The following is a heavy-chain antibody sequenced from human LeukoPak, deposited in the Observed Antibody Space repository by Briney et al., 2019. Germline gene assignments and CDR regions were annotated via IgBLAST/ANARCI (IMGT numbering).Heavy chain of an antibody. CDR1: GGSISSYY. Sequence: SETLSLTCTVSGGSISSYYWSWIRQPPGKGLEWIGYIYYSGSTYYNPSLKSRVTISVDTSKSQFSLKLSSVTAADTAVYYCARVNDYSNYGSDYWGQGTLVTVSS. CDR3: ARVNDYSNYGSDY. J-gene: IGHJ4*02. CDR2: IYYSGST. V-gene: IGHV4-59*08. D-gene: IGHD4-11*01.